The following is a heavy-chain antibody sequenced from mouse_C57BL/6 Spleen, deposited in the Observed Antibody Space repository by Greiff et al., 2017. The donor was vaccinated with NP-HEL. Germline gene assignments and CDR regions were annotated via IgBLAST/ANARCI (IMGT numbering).Heavy chain of an antibody. Sequence: QVQLQQSGPELVKPGASVKISCKASGYAFSSSWMNWVKQRPGKGLEWIGRIYPGDGDTNYNGKFKGKATLTADKSSSTAYMQLSSLTSEDSAVYFCARNAYYSNFDYWGQGTTLTVSS. CDR3: ARNAYYSNFDY. V-gene: IGHV1-82*01. CDR2: IYPGDGDT. CDR1: GYAFSSSW. J-gene: IGHJ2*01. D-gene: IGHD2-5*01.